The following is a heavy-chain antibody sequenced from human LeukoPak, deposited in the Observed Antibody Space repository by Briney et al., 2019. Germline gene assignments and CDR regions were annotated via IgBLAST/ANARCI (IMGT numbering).Heavy chain of an antibody. Sequence: TGGTLRLSCAASGFTFSSYYMHWVRQAPGKGLEWVVFIRYDGSNKYYADSVKGRFTISRDNCKITLYLQINSLRAEDTALYYCAKDWDDYYGSGSYFDYWGQGTLVTVSS. CDR1: GFTFSSYY. J-gene: IGHJ4*02. V-gene: IGHV3-30*02. CDR2: IRYDGSNK. CDR3: AKDWDDYYGSGSYFDY. D-gene: IGHD3-10*01.